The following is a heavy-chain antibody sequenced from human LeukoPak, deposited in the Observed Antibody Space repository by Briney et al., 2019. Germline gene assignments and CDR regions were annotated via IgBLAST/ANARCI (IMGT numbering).Heavy chain of an antibody. CDR1: GFTFSSSG. CDR3: ASRTVGARFDY. Sequence: PGGSLRLSRAASGFTFSSSGMNWVRQAPGRGLEWVSYISNSGSTIFYADSVTGRFTISRDNAKNSLYLQMNSLRAEDTAVYYCASRTVGARFDYWGRGTQVTVSS. J-gene: IGHJ4*02. V-gene: IGHV3-48*03. CDR2: ISNSGSTI. D-gene: IGHD1-26*01.